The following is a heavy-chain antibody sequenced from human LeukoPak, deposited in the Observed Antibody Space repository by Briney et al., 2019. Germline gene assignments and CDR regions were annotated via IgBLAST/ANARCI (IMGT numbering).Heavy chain of an antibody. V-gene: IGHV1-8*03. D-gene: IGHD2-21*01. CDR1: GYTFTSND. CDR2: MNPSNGKT. CDR3: ARRNRDCAGSTCYDYYYYMDV. Sequence: ASVKVSCKASGYTFTSNDINWVRQATGQGLEWMGWMNPSNGKTGYAEKFQGRLTLIRDTSISTAYMELSSLTSEDTAVYYCARRNRDCAGSTCYDYYYYMDVWGKGTTVTVSS. J-gene: IGHJ6*03.